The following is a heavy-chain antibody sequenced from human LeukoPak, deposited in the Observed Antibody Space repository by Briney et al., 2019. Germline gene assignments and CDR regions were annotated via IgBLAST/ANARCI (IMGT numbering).Heavy chain of an antibody. D-gene: IGHD6-19*01. CDR2: IIPVFGTA. CDR1: GGTFSSYA. Sequence: SVKVSCKASGGTFSSYAISWVRQAPGQGLEWMGGIIPVFGTANYAQKFQGRVTITADESTSTAYMELSSLRSEDTAVYYCARGYRGGQWLVKTPYYFDYWGQGTLVTVSS. CDR3: ARGYRGGQWLVKTPYYFDY. V-gene: IGHV1-69*01. J-gene: IGHJ4*02.